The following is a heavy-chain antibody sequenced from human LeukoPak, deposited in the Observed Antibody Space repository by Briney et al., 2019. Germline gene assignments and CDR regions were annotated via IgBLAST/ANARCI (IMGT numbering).Heavy chain of an antibody. J-gene: IGHJ5*02. D-gene: IGHD3-22*01. CDR1: GGSISSGGYY. CDR2: IYHSGST. V-gene: IGHV4-30-2*01. Sequence: SETLSLTCTVSGGSISSGGYYWSWIRQPPGKGLEWIGYIYHSGSTYYNPSLKSRVTISVDRSKNQFSLKLSSVTAADTAVYYCANLLGDYYCDSSGYYSSNWFDPWGQGTLVTVSS. CDR3: ANLLGDYYCDSSGYYSSNWFDP.